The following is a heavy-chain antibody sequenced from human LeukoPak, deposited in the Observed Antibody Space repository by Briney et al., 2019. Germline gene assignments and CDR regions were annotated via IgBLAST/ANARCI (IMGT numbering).Heavy chain of an antibody. CDR1: GFTFSGSA. CDR3: TRSGYSSSSEGIDY. J-gene: IGHJ4*02. CDR2: IRSKANSYAT. Sequence: QPGGSLRLSCAASGFTFSGSAMHWVRQASGKGLEWVGRIRSKANSYATAYAASVKGRFTISRDDLQNTAYLQMNSLKTEDTAVYYCTRSGYSSSSEGIDYWGQGTLVTVSS. D-gene: IGHD6-6*01. V-gene: IGHV3-73*01.